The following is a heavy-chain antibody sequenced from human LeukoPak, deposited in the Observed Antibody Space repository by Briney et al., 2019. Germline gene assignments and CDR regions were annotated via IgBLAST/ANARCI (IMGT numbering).Heavy chain of an antibody. D-gene: IGHD3-22*01. CDR2: ISGSGGST. CDR3: ARDSPNPYYYDSSGYFFDY. Sequence: PGGSLRLSCAASGFTFSSYAMSWVRQAPGKGLEWVSAISGSGGSTYYADSVKGRFTISRDNSKNTLYLQMNSLRAEDTAVYYCARDSPNPYYYDSSGYFFDYWGQGTLVTVSS. J-gene: IGHJ4*02. V-gene: IGHV3-23*01. CDR1: GFTFSSYA.